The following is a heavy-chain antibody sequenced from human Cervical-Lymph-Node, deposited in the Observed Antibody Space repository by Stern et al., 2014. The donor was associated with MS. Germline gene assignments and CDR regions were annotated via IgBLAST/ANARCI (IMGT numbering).Heavy chain of an antibody. Sequence: QMQLVQSGPEVKKPGTSVKVSCKASGFTFTSSAVQWVRQARGQRLEWIGWLVVGSGNTNYAQKFQERVTITRDMSTSTAYMELSSLRSEDTAVYYCAAAGTTVTEAAFDIWGQGTMVTVSS. CDR3: AAAGTTVTEAAFDI. D-gene: IGHD4-17*01. J-gene: IGHJ3*02. V-gene: IGHV1-58*01. CDR1: GFTFTSSA. CDR2: LVVGSGNT.